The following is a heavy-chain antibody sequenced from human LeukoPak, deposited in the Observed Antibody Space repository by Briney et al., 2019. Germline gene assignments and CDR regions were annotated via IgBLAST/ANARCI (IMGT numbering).Heavy chain of an antibody. Sequence: PGGSLRLSCAASGFTFSSYSMNWVRQAPGKGLEWVSSISSSSSYIYYADSVKGRFTISRDNAKNSLYLQMNSLRAEDTAVYYCARDGSVLRFSEWPPSGPFDYWGQGTLVTVSS. CDR1: GFTFSSYS. V-gene: IGHV3-21*01. D-gene: IGHD3-3*01. CDR3: ARDGSVLRFSEWPPSGPFDY. J-gene: IGHJ4*02. CDR2: ISSSSSYI.